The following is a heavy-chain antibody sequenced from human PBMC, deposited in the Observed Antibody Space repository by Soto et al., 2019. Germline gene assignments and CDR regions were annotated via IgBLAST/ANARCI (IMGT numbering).Heavy chain of an antibody. CDR1: GFTLSNFW. V-gene: IGHV3-74*01. D-gene: IGHD3-3*01. Sequence: PGGSLRLSCAASGFTLSNFWMHWVRQVPGKGLVWVSRINDDGSRTKYADSVEGRLTISRDNAKNTLYLQMDSLRVEDTAVYYCVRDLHDYDFWSGNPRGYFDLWGRGTLVTVSS. CDR3: VRDLHDYDFWSGNPRGYFDL. CDR2: INDDGSRT. J-gene: IGHJ2*01.